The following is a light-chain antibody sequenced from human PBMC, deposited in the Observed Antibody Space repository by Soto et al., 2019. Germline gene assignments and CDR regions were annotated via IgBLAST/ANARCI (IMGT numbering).Light chain of an antibody. CDR3: QQYDNLPLT. J-gene: IGKJ4*01. CDR1: QDISNY. Sequence: DIQMTQSPSSLSASVGDRVTITCQASQDISNYINWYQQKPGKAPTLLIYDASNLETRVPSTFGGSRSGADFTCTISSLQPEDIATDYYQQYDNLPLTFGGETKVEIK. CDR2: DAS. V-gene: IGKV1-33*01.